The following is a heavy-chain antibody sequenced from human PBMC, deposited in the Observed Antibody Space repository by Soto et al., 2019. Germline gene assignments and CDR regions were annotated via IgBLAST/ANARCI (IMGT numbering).Heavy chain of an antibody. CDR2: ISWNSGSI. CDR3: AKGAGYLGWFDP. CDR1: GFTFDDYA. D-gene: IGHD1-26*01. J-gene: IGHJ5*02. Sequence: EVQLVESGGGLVQPGRSLRLSCAASGFTFDDYAMHWVRQAPGKGLEWVSGISWNSGSIGYADSVKGRFTISRDNAKNSLYLQRNSLRAEDTALYYCAKGAGYLGWFDPWGQGTLVTVSS. V-gene: IGHV3-9*01.